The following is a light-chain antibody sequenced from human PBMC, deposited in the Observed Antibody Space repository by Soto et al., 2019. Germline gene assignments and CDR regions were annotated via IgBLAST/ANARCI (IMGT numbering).Light chain of an antibody. CDR1: QSIGGN. CDR2: DVS. Sequence: EIVVTQSPAALSVSPGEGATLSCRASQSIGGNLAWYQQKPGQAPRLLIYDVSTRATGIPARFSGRGSGTEFTLTISSLQSEDFALYYCQQYNNRPPWTFGQGTKV. V-gene: IGKV3-15*01. J-gene: IGKJ1*01. CDR3: QQYNNRPPWT.